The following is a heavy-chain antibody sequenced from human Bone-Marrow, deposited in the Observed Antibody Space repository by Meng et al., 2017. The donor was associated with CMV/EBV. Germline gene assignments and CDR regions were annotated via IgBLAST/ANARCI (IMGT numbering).Heavy chain of an antibody. CDR2: ISSSSSYI. CDR1: GFTFSSYS. V-gene: IGHV3-21*01. J-gene: IGHJ4*02. CDR3: ARDSSGLFDY. Sequence: VRRVGSGGGLVKPWGSLRLSCAASGFTFSSYSMNWVRQAPGKGLEWVSSISSSSSYIYYADSVKGRFTISRDNAKNSLYLQMNSLRAEDTAVYYCARDSSGLFDYWGQGTLVTVSS. D-gene: IGHD3-22*01.